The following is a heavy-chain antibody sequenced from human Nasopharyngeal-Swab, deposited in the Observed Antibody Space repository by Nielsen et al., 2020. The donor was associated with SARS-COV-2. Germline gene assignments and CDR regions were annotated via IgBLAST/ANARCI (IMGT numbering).Heavy chain of an antibody. CDR3: TTDFYFDH. CDR2: IGDKDHNYAT. Sequence: GESLKISCAASGFIFSASAIHWVRQASGKGPEWVGRIGDKDHNYATTYGASVQGRFTISRDDSKNTAFLQMDSLKTEDTALYYCTTDFYFDHWGLGILVTVSS. J-gene: IGHJ4*02. CDR1: GFIFSASA. V-gene: IGHV3-73*01.